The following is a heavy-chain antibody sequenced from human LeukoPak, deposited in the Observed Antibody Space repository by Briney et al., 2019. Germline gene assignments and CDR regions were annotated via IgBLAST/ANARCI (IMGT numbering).Heavy chain of an antibody. Sequence: SETLSLTCAVYGGSFSGYYWSWIRQPPRKGLEWIGEINHSGSTNYNPSLKSRVTISVDTSKNQFSLKLSAVTAADTAIYFCTREYGFMNTVFHAFDIWGQGTMVTVSS. CDR1: GGSFSGYY. CDR2: INHSGST. D-gene: IGHD3-16*01. CDR3: TREYGFMNTVFHAFDI. J-gene: IGHJ3*02. V-gene: IGHV4-34*01.